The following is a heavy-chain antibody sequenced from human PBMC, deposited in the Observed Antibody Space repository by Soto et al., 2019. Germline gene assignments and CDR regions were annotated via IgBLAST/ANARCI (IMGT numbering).Heavy chain of an antibody. D-gene: IGHD3-10*01. J-gene: IGHJ4*02. CDR1: GGSISSGGYY. Sequence: QVQLQESGPGLVKPSQTLSLTCTVSGGSISSGGYYWSWIRQHPGKGLEWIGYIYYSGSTYYNPSLQGRVTLSVDTSKNQVSLKLSSVTAADTAVYYCAIDKRGSGSAVDYWGQGTLVTVSS. CDR3: AIDKRGSGSAVDY. CDR2: IYYSGST. V-gene: IGHV4-31*03.